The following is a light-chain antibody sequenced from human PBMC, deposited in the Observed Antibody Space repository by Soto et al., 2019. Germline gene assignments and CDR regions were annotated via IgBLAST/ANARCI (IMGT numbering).Light chain of an antibody. Sequence: QSALTQPPSASGSPGQSVTISCTGTSSDVGAYNYVSWYQQLPGKAPKLIIYEVSKRPSGVPDRFSGSKSGNTASLTVSGLQAEDEADYYRTSYACTYSFYSVFGTATKSTDL. CDR2: EVS. V-gene: IGLV2-8*01. CDR1: SSDVGAYNY. CDR3: TSYACTYSFYSV. J-gene: IGLJ1*01.